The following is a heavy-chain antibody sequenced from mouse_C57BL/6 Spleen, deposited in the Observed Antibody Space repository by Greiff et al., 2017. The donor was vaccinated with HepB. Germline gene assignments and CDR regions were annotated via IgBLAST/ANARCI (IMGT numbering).Heavy chain of an antibody. V-gene: IGHV10-1*01. D-gene: IGHD2-12*01. Sequence: GGGLVQPKGSLKLSCAASGFSFNTYAMNWVRQAPGKGLEWVARIRSKSNNYATYYADSVKDRFTISRDDSETMLYLQMNTLKTEDTAIYYCVRQGTIYYCGQRTSVTVSS. J-gene: IGHJ4*01. CDR3: VRQGTIYY. CDR1: GFSFNTYA. CDR2: IRSKSNNYAT.